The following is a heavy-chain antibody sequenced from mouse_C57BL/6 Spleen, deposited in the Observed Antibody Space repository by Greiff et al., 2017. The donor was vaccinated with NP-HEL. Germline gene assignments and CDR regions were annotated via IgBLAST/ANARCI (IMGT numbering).Heavy chain of an antibody. J-gene: IGHJ2*01. CDR1: GFTFTDYY. D-gene: IGHD2-4*01. CDR2: IRNKANGSTT. Sequence: EVMLVESGGGLVQPGGSLSLSCAASGFTFTDYYMSWVRQPPGKALEWFGFIRNKANGSTTEYSSSVKGRFTISRDNTQNILYLQMNARRAEDSATYYCARSLVYYDYDGYYFDYWGKGTTLTVSS. CDR3: ARSLVYYDYDGYYFDY. V-gene: IGHV7-3*01.